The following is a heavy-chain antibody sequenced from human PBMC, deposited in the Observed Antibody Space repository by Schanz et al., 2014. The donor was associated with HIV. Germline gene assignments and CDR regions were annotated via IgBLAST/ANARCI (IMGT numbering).Heavy chain of an antibody. V-gene: IGHV1-8*01. J-gene: IGHJ6*02. CDR2: MSPNSDNT. D-gene: IGHD3-10*01. CDR1: GYTFTSYD. CDR3: ARAWYHYGSGSYYRNYGMDV. Sequence: QVQLVQSGAEVKKPGASVKVSCKASGYTFTSYDIHWVRQATGQGLGWMGWMSPNSDNTAYAQKFTCRLTMTGNTSISSAYMELSSLRSEDTAVYYCARAWYHYGSGSYYRNYGMDVWGQGTTVTVSS.